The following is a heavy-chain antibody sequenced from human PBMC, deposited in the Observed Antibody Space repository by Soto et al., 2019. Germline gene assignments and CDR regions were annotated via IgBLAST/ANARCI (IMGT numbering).Heavy chain of an antibody. D-gene: IGHD3-16*01. CDR3: ARFVEWGTYGMDV. V-gene: IGHV1-69*06. CDR2: IIPIFGTA. J-gene: IGHJ6*02. Sequence: QVQLVQSGAEVKKPGSSVKVSCKASGGTFSSYAISWVRQAPGQGLEWMGGIIPIFGTANYAQKFQGRVTINEGKSTSTAYMEHGSLRSEDTAVYYCARFVEWGTYGMDVWGQGTTVTVSS. CDR1: GGTFSSYA.